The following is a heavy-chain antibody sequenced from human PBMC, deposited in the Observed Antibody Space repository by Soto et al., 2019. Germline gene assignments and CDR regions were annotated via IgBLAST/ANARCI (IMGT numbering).Heavy chain of an antibody. D-gene: IGHD3-3*01. V-gene: IGHV3-23*01. J-gene: IGHJ6*03. Sequence: GGSLRLSCASSGFTFSSYAMSWVRQAPGKGLEWVSAISGSGGSTYYADSVKGRFTISRDNSKNTLYLQMNSLRAEDTAVYYCAREKNRYDFWSGTPHYYYMDVWGKGTTVTVSS. CDR3: AREKNRYDFWSGTPHYYYMDV. CDR1: GFTFSSYA. CDR2: ISGSGGST.